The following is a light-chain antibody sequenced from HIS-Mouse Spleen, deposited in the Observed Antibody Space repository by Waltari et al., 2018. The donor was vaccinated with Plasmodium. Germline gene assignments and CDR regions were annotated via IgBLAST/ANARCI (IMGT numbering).Light chain of an antibody. V-gene: IGKV3-15*01. CDR3: QQYNNWSFT. CDR1: QSVSSN. Sequence: ELVMTQSPATLSVSPGERATLSCRASQSVSSNLTWYQQKPGQAPRLLIYGASTRATGIPARFRGSGSGTEFTLTISSLQSEDFAVYYCQQYNNWSFTFGPGTKVDIK. J-gene: IGKJ3*01. CDR2: GAS.